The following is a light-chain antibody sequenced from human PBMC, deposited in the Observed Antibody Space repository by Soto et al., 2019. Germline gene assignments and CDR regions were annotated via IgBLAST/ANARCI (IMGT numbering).Light chain of an antibody. J-gene: IGLJ2*01. CDR2: SNN. Sequence: QSVLTQPPSASGTPGQRVTISCSGSSSNIGSNTVTCYQQLPGTAPKLLIYSNNQRPSGFPDRFSGSKSGTSASLAISGLQSEDEADYYCAAWDDSLVVFGGGTKVTVL. V-gene: IGLV1-44*01. CDR1: SSNIGSNT. CDR3: AAWDDSLVV.